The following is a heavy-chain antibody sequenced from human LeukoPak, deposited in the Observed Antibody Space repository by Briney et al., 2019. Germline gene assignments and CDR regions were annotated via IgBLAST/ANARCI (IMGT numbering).Heavy chain of an antibody. Sequence: ASVKVSCKASGYTFSSYGISWVRQAPGQGLEWMGWITVYNGNTKYAHKYQDRVTMTTDTSTSTAYMDLRSLRSDDTAVYYCARGGDREQWLAYFDYWGQGTLVTVSS. J-gene: IGHJ4*02. CDR2: ITVYNGNT. CDR3: ARGGDREQWLAYFDY. V-gene: IGHV1-18*01. D-gene: IGHD6-19*01. CDR1: GYTFSSYG.